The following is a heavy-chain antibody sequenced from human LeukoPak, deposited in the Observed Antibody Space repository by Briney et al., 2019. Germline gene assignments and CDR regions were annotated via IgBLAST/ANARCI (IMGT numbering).Heavy chain of an antibody. CDR2: ISSSGSTI. D-gene: IGHD4-11*01. V-gene: IGHV3-11*04. J-gene: IGHJ3*02. Sequence: GGSLRLSCAASGFTFSDYYMSWIRQAPGKGLEWVSYISSSGSTIYYADSVKGRFTISRDSAKNSLYLQMNSLRAEDTAVYYCARMTTVTTGDAFDIWGQGTMVTVSS. CDR1: GFTFSDYY. CDR3: ARMTTVTTGDAFDI.